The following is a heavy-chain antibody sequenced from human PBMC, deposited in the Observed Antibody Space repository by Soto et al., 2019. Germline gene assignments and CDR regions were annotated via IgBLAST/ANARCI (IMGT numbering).Heavy chain of an antibody. D-gene: IGHD5-12*01. Sequence: QLQLQESGPGLVKPSETLSLTCTVSGGSISSSSYYWGWIRQPPVKGLEWIGSIYYIGSTYYNPSLKSRVTISVATSKNQFSLKLSSVTAADTAVYYCASINSGYDLGYFDYWGQGTLVTVSS. V-gene: IGHV4-39*01. CDR2: IYYIGST. J-gene: IGHJ4*02. CDR1: GGSISSSSYY. CDR3: ASINSGYDLGYFDY.